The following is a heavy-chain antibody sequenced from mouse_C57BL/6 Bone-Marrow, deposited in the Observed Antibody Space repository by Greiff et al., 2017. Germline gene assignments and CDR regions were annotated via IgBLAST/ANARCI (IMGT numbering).Heavy chain of an antibody. D-gene: IGHD4-1*01. CDR3: ARGGLDWDVVWYFDV. J-gene: IGHJ1*03. CDR1: GYTFTSYW. Sequence: QVQLKQPGAELVKPGASVKMSCKASGYTFTSYWITWVKQRPGQGLEWIGDIYPGSGSTNYNEKFKSKATLTGDTSSSTAYMQLSSLTSEDSAVYYCARGGLDWDVVWYFDVWGTGTTITVSS. V-gene: IGHV1-55*01. CDR2: IYPGSGST.